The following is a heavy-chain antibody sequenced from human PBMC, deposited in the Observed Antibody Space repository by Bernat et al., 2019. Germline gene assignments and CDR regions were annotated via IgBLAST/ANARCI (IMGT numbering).Heavy chain of an antibody. D-gene: IGHD3-16*02. Sequence: EVQLVETGGGLIQPGGSLRLSCAASGFTVSSNYMSWVRQAPGKGLEWVSVIYSGGSTYYADSVKGRFTISSDNAKNTLYLQMNSLRAEDTAVYYCARAGGYYDYIWGSYRVNDAFDIWGQGTMVTVSS. J-gene: IGHJ3*02. CDR3: ARAGGYYDYIWGSYRVNDAFDI. CDR1: GFTVSSNY. V-gene: IGHV3-53*05. CDR2: IYSGGST.